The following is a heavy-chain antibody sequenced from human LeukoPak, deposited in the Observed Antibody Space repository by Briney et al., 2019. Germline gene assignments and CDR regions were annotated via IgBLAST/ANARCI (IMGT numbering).Heavy chain of an antibody. Sequence: PGGSLRLSCAASGFTFSDYYMSWIRQAPGKGLEWVSYISSSSSYTNYADSVKGRFTISRDNAKNSLYLQMNSLRAEDTAVYYCARAYDSSGWYTYHFDYWGQGTLVTVSS. V-gene: IGHV3-11*05. CDR1: GFTFSDYY. CDR2: ISSSSSYT. J-gene: IGHJ4*02. CDR3: ARAYDSSGWYTYHFDY. D-gene: IGHD6-19*01.